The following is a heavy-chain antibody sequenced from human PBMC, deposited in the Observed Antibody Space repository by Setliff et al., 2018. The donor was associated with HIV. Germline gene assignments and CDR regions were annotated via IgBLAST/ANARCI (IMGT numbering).Heavy chain of an antibody. Sequence: AGSLRRSCAASGFTFTNYAMSWVRQAPGKGLEWVSVISGSGGSTYYADFVKGRFTISRDNSKNTVYLQMNSLRAEDTAEYYCAKELAASGLGYFDSWGRGILVTVSS. CDR2: ISGSGGST. J-gene: IGHJ4*02. CDR1: GFTFTNYA. V-gene: IGHV3-23*01. D-gene: IGHD3-22*01. CDR3: AKELAASGLGYFDS.